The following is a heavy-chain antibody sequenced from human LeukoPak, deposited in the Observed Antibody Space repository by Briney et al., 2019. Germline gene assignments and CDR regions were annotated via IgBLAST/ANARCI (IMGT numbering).Heavy chain of an antibody. D-gene: IGHD6-19*01. V-gene: IGHV1-69*08. CDR1: GGTFSSFP. CDR2: IVPILDST. J-gene: IGHJ4*02. CDR3: ARVDNSGYYFY. Sequence: SVKVSCKASGGTFSSFPISWVRQAPGQGLEWMGRIVPILDSTDYAQKFQGRLTIIADKTTNTAYMDLSSLTSEDTAVYYCARVDNSGYYFYWGQGTLVTVSS.